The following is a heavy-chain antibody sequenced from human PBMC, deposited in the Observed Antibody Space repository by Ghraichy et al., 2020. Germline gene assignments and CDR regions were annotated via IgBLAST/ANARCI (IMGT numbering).Heavy chain of an antibody. V-gene: IGHV3-23*01. CDR2: ISGSGGST. J-gene: IGHJ2*01. CDR1: GFTFSSYA. Sequence: GGSLRLSCAASGFTFSSYAMSWVRQAPGKGLEWVSAISGSGGSTYYADSVKGRFTISRDNSKNTLYLQMNSLRAEDTAVYYCAKDDVAATPKPYWYFDLWGRGTLVTVSS. CDR3: AKDDVAATPKPYWYFDL. D-gene: IGHD2-15*01.